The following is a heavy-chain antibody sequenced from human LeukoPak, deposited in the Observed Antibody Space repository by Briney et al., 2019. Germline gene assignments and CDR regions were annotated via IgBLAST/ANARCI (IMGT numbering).Heavy chain of an antibody. CDR3: ATEKGDSPDY. V-gene: IGHV3-23*01. J-gene: IGHJ4*02. D-gene: IGHD3-16*01. CDR1: GFTFSSYS. CDR2: LSGSGGIT. Sequence: GGSLRLSCAASGFTFSSYSMNWVRQAPGKGLEWVSGLSGSGGITFYAVSVKGRFTISRDNPKNTLYLQMNSLRAEDTAVYYCATEKGDSPDYWGQGTLVTVSS.